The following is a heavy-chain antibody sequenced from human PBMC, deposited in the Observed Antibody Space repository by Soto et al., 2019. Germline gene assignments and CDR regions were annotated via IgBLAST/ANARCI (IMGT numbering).Heavy chain of an antibody. CDR1: GFTFSSYG. Sequence: HPGGSLRLSCATSGFTFSSYGMTWVRQAPGKGLEWVSAISGSGDSTFYADSLGGRFTISRDNSKNTLYLQMRSLRAGDTAMYYCAKTSSASGRECPGHWGQGT. D-gene: IGHD6-6*01. J-gene: IGHJ4*02. CDR3: AKTSSASGRECPGH. CDR2: ISGSGDST. V-gene: IGHV3-23*01.